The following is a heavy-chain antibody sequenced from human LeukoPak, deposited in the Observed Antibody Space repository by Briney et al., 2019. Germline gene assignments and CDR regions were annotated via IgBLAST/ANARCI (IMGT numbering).Heavy chain of an antibody. V-gene: IGHV3-21*01. D-gene: IGHD5-18*01. CDR3: ARDVTPYYYGMDV. CDR2: ISSSSSYI. Sequence: GSLRLSCAASGFTFSSYSMNWVRRAPGKGLEWVSSISSSSSYIYYADSVKGRFTISRDNAKNSLYLQMNSLRAEDTAVYYCARDVTPYYYGMDVWGQGTTVTVSS. J-gene: IGHJ6*02. CDR1: GFTFSSYS.